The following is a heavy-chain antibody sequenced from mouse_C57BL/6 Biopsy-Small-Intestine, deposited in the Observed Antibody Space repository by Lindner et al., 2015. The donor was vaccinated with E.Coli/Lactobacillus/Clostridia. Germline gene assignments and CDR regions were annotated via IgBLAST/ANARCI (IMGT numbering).Heavy chain of an antibody. CDR1: GFTFSDYG. V-gene: IGHV5-17*01. CDR2: ISSGSSTI. Sequence: VQLQEVWGRLSEAWRVPETLLCSSGFTFSDYGMHWVRQAPEKGLEWVAYISSGSSTIYYADTVKGRFTISRDNAKNTLFLQMTSLRSEDTAMYYCAVIYDGYVSPWFAYWGQGTLVTVSA. CDR3: AVIYDGYVSPWFAY. J-gene: IGHJ3*01. D-gene: IGHD2-3*01.